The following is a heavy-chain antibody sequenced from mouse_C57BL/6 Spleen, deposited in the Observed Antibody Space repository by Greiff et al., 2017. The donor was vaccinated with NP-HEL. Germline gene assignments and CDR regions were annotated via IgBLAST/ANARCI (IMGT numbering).Heavy chain of an antibody. Sequence: EVQLVESGGGLVKPGGSLKLSCAASGFTFSSYAMSWVRQTPEKRLEWVATISDGGSYTYYPDNVKGRFTISRDNAKNNLYLQMSHLKSEDTAMYYCARDLSPHYYGSSLDYWGQGTTLTVSS. V-gene: IGHV5-4*01. D-gene: IGHD1-1*01. CDR2: ISDGGSYT. CDR3: ARDLSPHYYGSSLDY. J-gene: IGHJ2*01. CDR1: GFTFSSYA.